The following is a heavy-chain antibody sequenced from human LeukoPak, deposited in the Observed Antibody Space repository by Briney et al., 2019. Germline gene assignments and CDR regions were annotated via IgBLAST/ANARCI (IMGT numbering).Heavy chain of an antibody. D-gene: IGHD4-17*01. CDR3: ARAGGSTVSHSDY. Sequence: GGSLRLSCAASGFTFSSYSMNWVRQAPGKGLEWVSSISSSTSYIYYADSVKRRFTISKDNAKNSLYLQMNSLRAEDTAVYYCARAGGSTVSHSDYWGQGTLVTVSS. CDR2: ISSSTSYI. V-gene: IGHV3-21*01. J-gene: IGHJ4*02. CDR1: GFTFSSYS.